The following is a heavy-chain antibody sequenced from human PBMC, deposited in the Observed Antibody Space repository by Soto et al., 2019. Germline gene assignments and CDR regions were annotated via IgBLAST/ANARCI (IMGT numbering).Heavy chain of an antibody. J-gene: IGHJ4*02. D-gene: IGHD3-16*01. Sequence: DVPLLESGGGLVQPGGSLRLSCVASGFNLTSYVMSWVRQAPGKGLEWVSGISGSSPYYADSVKGRFTISRDNSKNTLYLQMNSLRAEDTAAYYCAKGWGDYWGQGTLVTVSS. CDR2: ISGSSP. V-gene: IGHV3-23*01. CDR1: GFNLTSYV. CDR3: AKGWGDY.